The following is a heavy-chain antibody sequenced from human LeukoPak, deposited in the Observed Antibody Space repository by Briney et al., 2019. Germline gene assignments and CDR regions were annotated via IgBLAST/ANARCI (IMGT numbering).Heavy chain of an antibody. Sequence: GASVKVSCKASGYTVTSYYMHWVRQAPGQGLEWMGIINPSGGSTSYAQKFQGRVTMTRDTSTSTVYMELSSLRSEDTAVYYCANSARSSSGHRDYYYYYGMDVWGQGTTVTVSS. V-gene: IGHV1-46*01. CDR1: GYTVTSYY. CDR2: INPSGGST. CDR3: ANSARSSSGHRDYYYYYGMDV. J-gene: IGHJ6*02. D-gene: IGHD6-19*01.